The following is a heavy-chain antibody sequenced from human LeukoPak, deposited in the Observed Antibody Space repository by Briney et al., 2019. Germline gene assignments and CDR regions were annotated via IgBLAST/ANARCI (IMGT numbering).Heavy chain of an antibody. CDR2: IFYTGST. V-gene: IGHV4-30-4*01. CDR1: GGSITSGNYY. Sequence: SETLSLTCTVSGGSITSGNYYWSWIREPPGKGLEWIGYIFYTGSTNYGPSLKSRVFISVDTSKNQFSLKLSSVTAADTAVYFCARKYPDHWFDPWGQGTLVTVSS. CDR3: ARKYPDHWFDP. J-gene: IGHJ5*02. D-gene: IGHD6-6*01.